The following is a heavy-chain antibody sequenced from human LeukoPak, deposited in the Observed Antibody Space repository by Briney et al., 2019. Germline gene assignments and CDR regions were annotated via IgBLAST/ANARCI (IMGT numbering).Heavy chain of an antibody. CDR2: IGGSFSDI. D-gene: IGHD6-19*01. Sequence: PGGSLRLFCAAPGFTFSSYSMNWVRQAPGKGLEWVSYIGGSFSDIQYADSVKGRFTISRDNAKNSLYLQMNSLRAEDTAVYYCARDGGGWFIDYWGQGTLVTVSA. V-gene: IGHV3-48*01. CDR1: GFTFSSYS. CDR3: ARDGGGWFIDY. J-gene: IGHJ4*02.